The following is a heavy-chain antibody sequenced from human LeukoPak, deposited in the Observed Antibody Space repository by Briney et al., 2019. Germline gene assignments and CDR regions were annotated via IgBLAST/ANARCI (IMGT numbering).Heavy chain of an antibody. D-gene: IGHD6-13*01. J-gene: IGHJ6*03. Sequence: ASVKVSCKASGYTFTGYYMHWVRQAPGQGLEWMGWINPNSGGTNYAQKFQGRVTMTRDTSISTAYMELSRLRSDDTAVYYCAGSLERYSSSWYPSPYYYYMDVWGKGTTVTVSS. V-gene: IGHV1-2*02. CDR1: GYTFTGYY. CDR2: INPNSGGT. CDR3: AGSLERYSSSWYPSPYYYYMDV.